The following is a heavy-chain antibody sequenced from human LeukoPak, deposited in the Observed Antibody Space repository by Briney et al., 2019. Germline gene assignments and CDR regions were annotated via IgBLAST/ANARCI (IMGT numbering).Heavy chain of an antibody. D-gene: IGHD2-2*01. Sequence: PGGSLRLSCAASGFTFSSYAMSWVRQAPGKGLEWVSAISGSGGSTYYADSVKGRSTISRDNSKNTLYLQMNSLRAEDTAVYYCAKDLMYHAAYGMDVWGQGTTVTVSS. CDR2: ISGSGGST. V-gene: IGHV3-23*01. CDR1: GFTFSSYA. J-gene: IGHJ6*02. CDR3: AKDLMYHAAYGMDV.